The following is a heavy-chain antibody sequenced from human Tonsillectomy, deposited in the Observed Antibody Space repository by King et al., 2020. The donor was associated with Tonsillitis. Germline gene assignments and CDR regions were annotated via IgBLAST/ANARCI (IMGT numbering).Heavy chain of an antibody. J-gene: IGHJ4*02. CDR2: VNHSGGT. CDR1: GGSFSNYY. CDR3: ARGNNSGYALYS. V-gene: IGHV4-34*01. Sequence: VQLQQWGAGLLKPSETLSLTCAVYGGSFSNYYWSWIRQPPGKGLEWIGGVNHSGGTDYNPSLKSRVTISVDTSKNAISLKLSSVTAADTAIYYCARGNNSGYALYSWGQGTLVTVSS. D-gene: IGHD3-9*01.